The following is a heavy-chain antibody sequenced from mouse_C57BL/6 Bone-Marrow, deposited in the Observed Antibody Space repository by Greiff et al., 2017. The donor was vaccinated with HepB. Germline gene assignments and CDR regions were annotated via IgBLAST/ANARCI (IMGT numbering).Heavy chain of an antibody. CDR3: ARYGNFDY. CDR1: GFTFSSYA. D-gene: IGHD2-10*02. V-gene: IGHV5-4*03. J-gene: IGHJ2*01. Sequence: EVKLMDSGGGLVKPGGSLKLSCAASGFTFSSYAMSWVRQTPEKRLEWVATISDGGSYTYYPDNVKGRFTISRDNAKNNLYLQMSHLKSEDTAMYYCARYGNFDYWGQGTTLTVSS. CDR2: ISDGGSYT.